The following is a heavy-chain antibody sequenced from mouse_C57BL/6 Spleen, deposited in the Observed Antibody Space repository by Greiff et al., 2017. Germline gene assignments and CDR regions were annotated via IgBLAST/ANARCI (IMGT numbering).Heavy chain of an antibody. Sequence: QVQLQQPGTELVKPGASVKLSCKASGYNFTSYWMHWVKQRPGQGLEWIGNINPSNGGTNYNEKFKSKATLTVDKSSSTAYMQLSSLTSEDSAVYYCARTISYYYGSSYDYWGQGTTLTVSS. CDR3: ARTISYYYGSSYDY. V-gene: IGHV1-53*01. CDR2: INPSNGGT. J-gene: IGHJ2*01. CDR1: GYNFTSYW. D-gene: IGHD1-1*01.